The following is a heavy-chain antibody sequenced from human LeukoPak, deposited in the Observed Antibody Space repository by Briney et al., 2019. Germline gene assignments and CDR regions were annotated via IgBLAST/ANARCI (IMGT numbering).Heavy chain of an antibody. CDR3: ARDKAAAGNYNWFDP. J-gene: IGHJ5*02. CDR2: INPSGGST. V-gene: IGHV1-46*01. Sequence: ASVKVSCKASGYTFTSYYMHWVRQAPGQGHEWMGIINPSGGSTSYAQKFQGRVTMTRDTSTSTVYMELSSLRSEDTAVYYCARDKAAAGNYNWFDPWGQGTLVTVSS. CDR1: GYTFTSYY. D-gene: IGHD6-13*01.